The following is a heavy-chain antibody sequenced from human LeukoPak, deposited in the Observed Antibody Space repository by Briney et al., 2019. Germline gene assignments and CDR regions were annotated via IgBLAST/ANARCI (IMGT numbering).Heavy chain of an antibody. Sequence: MSSETLSLICTVSGGSISSYYLSWIRQPPGKGLEWIGYIYYSGSTNYNPSLKSRVTISVDTSKNQFSLRLSSVTAADTAVYYCARYYWSSNGCYYFYYWGQGTLVTVSS. CDR2: IYYSGST. J-gene: IGHJ4*02. V-gene: IGHV4-59*08. CDR1: GGSISSYY. D-gene: IGHD2-2*01. CDR3: ARYYWSSNGCYYFYY.